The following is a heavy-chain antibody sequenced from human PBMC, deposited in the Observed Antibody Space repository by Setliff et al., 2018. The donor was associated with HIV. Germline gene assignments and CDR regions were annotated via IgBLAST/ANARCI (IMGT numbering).Heavy chain of an antibody. D-gene: IGHD3-22*01. CDR1: GYTFTNYD. CDR2: MNPDSRNT. CDR3: ARDQEGSSGYFDY. V-gene: IGHV1-8*02. J-gene: IGHJ4*02. Sequence: ASVKVSCKPSGYTFTNYDINWVRQAAGQGLEWMGWMNPDSRNTGYAQRFEGSVTMTWDTSISTAYMELNNVKFEDTAVYYCARDQEGSSGYFDYWGQGTLVTVSS.